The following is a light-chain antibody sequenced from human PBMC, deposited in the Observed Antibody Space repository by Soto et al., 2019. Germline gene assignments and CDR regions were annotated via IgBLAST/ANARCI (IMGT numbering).Light chain of an antibody. CDR1: QSVRDNY. V-gene: IGKV3-20*01. CDR3: QQYGDSPGT. CDR2: DTS. J-gene: IGKJ1*01. Sequence: EIVLTQSPGTLSLSTGERGTLSCRASQSVRDNYFAWYQQKPGQAPSLLIYDTSRRATGVPDRFTGSGSGTDFALTISRVEAEDFAMYFCQQYGDSPGTFGQGTKVDIK.